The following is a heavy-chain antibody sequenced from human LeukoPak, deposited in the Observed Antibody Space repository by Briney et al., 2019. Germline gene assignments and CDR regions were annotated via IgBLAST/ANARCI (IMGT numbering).Heavy chain of an antibody. CDR1: GFTFSSYA. J-gene: IGHJ5*02. Sequence: GGSLRLSCAASGFTFSSYAMSWVRQAPGKGLVWVSRINSDGSSTTYADSVRGRFTISRDNAKNTLYLQMNSLRAEDTAVYYCARPMTMVDNWFDPWGQGTLVTVSS. D-gene: IGHD4/OR15-4a*01. V-gene: IGHV3-74*01. CDR2: INSDGSST. CDR3: ARPMTMVDNWFDP.